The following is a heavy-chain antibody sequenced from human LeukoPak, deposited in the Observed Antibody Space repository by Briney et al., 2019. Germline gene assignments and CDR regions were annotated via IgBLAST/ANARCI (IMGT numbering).Heavy chain of an antibody. Sequence: SKTLSLTCTVSGGSISSYYWSWIRQPPGKGLEWIGYIYYSGSTNYNPSLKSRVTISVDTSKNQFSLKLSSVTAADTAVYYCARGPLHDYDSSGKGWFDPWGQGTLVTVSS. CDR3: ARGPLHDYDSSGKGWFDP. CDR1: GGSISSYY. J-gene: IGHJ5*02. V-gene: IGHV4-59*01. CDR2: IYYSGST. D-gene: IGHD3-22*01.